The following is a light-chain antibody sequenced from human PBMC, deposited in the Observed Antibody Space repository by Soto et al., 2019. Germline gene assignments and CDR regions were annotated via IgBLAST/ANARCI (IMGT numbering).Light chain of an antibody. CDR2: EVS. V-gene: IGLV2-14*01. J-gene: IGLJ3*02. Sequence: QSALTQPASVSGSPGQSITISCTETSSDVGAYNYVSWYQQHPGKAPKLIIYEVSNRPSGVSNRFSGSKSANTASLTISGLQTEDEADHYCNSYTSSSARVFGGGTKVTVL. CDR3: NSYTSSSARV. CDR1: SSDVGAYNY.